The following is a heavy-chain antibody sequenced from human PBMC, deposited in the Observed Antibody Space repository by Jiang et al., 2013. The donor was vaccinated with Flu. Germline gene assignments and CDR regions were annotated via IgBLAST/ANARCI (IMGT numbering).Heavy chain of an antibody. CDR1: GYSFTSYW. CDR2: IDPSDSYT. J-gene: IGHJ3*02. D-gene: IGHD3-10*01. V-gene: IGHV5-10-1*01. CDR3: ARHFSGSGSYYSDDAFDI. Sequence: GAEVKKPGESLRISCKGSGYSFTSYWISWVRQMPGKGLEWMGRIDPSDSYTNYSPSFQGHVTISADKSISTAYLQWSSLKASDTAMYYCARHFSGSGSYYSDDAFDIWGQGTMVTVSS.